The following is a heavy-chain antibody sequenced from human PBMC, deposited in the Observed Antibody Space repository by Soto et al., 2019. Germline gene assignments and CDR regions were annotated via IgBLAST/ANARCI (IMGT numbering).Heavy chain of an antibody. V-gene: IGHV1-69*04. CDR2: IIPILGIA. CDR3: AREEPVAGDYYYYYGMDV. Sequence: ASVKVSCKASGGTFSSYAISWVRQAPGQGLEWMGRIIPILGIANYAQKFQGRVTITADKSTSTAYMELSSLRSEDTAVYYCAREEPVAGDYYYYYGMDVWGQGTTVTVSS. CDR1: GGTFSSYA. D-gene: IGHD6-19*01. J-gene: IGHJ6*02.